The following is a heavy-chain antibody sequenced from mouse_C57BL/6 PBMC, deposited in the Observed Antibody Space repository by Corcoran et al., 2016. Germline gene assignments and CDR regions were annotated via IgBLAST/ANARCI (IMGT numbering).Heavy chain of an antibody. D-gene: IGHD2-1*01. CDR2: INTYSGVP. CDR3: ARIYYGNYMEFAY. J-gene: IGHJ3*01. Sequence: QIQLVQSGPELKKPGETVKISCKASGYTFTTYGMSWVKQAPGKGLKWMGWINTYSGVPTYADDFKGRFAFSLETSASTAYLQINNLKNEDTATYFCARIYYGNYMEFAYWGQGTLVTVSA. CDR1: GYTFTTYG. V-gene: IGHV9-3*01.